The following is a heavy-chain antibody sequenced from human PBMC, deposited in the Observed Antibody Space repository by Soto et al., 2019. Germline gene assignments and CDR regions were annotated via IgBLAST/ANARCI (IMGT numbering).Heavy chain of an antibody. D-gene: IGHD1-20*01. CDR1: GGSISSYY. J-gene: IGHJ4*02. Sequence: SETLSLTCTVSGGSISSYYWSWIRQPPGKGLEWIGYIYYSGSTNYNPSLKSRVTISVDTSKNQFSLKLSSVTAADTAVYYCARGRGITSGYWGQGTLVTVSS. CDR3: ARGRGITSGY. V-gene: IGHV4-59*01. CDR2: IYYSGST.